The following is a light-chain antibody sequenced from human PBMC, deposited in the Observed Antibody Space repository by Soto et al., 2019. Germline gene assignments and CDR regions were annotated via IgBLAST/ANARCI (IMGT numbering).Light chain of an antibody. CDR1: TGDIGAFNY. Sequence: QSVLTQPPSASGSPGQSVTISCTGTTGDIGAFNYVSWYQQRPGKAPKLLIYSNHQRPSGVPDRFSGSKSATSASLAISGLQSEDEADYYCAAWDDSLNGVVFGGGTKLTVL. CDR3: AAWDDSLNGVV. J-gene: IGLJ3*02. V-gene: IGLV1-44*01. CDR2: SNH.